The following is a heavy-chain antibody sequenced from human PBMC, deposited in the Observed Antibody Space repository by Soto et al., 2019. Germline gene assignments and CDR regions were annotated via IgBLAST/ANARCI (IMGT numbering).Heavy chain of an antibody. CDR1: GYSFTSYW. J-gene: IGHJ6*02. CDR2: IYPGDSDT. D-gene: IGHD6-19*01. CDR3: ARHNIGSGWYGGASTGPLKVYYYGMDV. V-gene: IGHV5-51*01. Sequence: GESLKISCKGSGYSFTSYWIGWVRQMPGKGLEWMGIIYPGDSDTRYSPSFQGQVTISGDKSISTAYLQWSSLKAPDTAMYYCARHNIGSGWYGGASTGPLKVYYYGMDVWGQGTTVTVS.